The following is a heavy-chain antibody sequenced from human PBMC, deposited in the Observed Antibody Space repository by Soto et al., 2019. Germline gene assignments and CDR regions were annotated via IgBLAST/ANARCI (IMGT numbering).Heavy chain of an antibody. V-gene: IGHV3-30*03. CDR2: IFYDGISK. D-gene: IGHD6-19*01. CDR3: ARDRQQWLTSSLDP. J-gene: IGHJ5*02. Sequence: LRLSCVASGFNFRTYGMHWVRQAPGKGLEWVANIFYDGISKYYADAVRGRFSVTRDNSKNTLDLQMTSLKEEDTAVYYCARDRQQWLTSSLDPWGQGTLVTVSS. CDR1: GFNFRTYG.